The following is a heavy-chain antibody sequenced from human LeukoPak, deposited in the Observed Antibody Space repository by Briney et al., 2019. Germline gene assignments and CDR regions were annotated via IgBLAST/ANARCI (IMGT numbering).Heavy chain of an antibody. V-gene: IGHV4-59*01. Sequence: PSETLSLTCTVSGGSISSYYWSWIRQPPGKGLEWIGYIYYSGSTNYNPSLKSRVTISVDTSKNQFSLKLSSVTAADTAVYYCARGGPYVTIFGVVKDYYYYYGMDVWGQGTTVTVS. CDR1: GGSISSYY. J-gene: IGHJ6*02. CDR2: IYYSGST. CDR3: ARGGPYVTIFGVVKDYYYYYGMDV. D-gene: IGHD3-3*01.